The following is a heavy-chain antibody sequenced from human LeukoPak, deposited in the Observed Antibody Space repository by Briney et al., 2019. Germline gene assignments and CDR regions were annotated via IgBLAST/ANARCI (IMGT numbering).Heavy chain of an antibody. V-gene: IGHV1-8*03. CDR2: MNPNSGNT. CDR1: GYTFTTYD. Sequence: ASVEVSCKASGYTFTTYDINWVRQAPGQGLEWMGWMNPNSGNTGYAQKFQDRVTITRDTSISTAYMELSSLRSEDTAMYFCTRGGYSSSWYGDAFDVWGQGTMVTVSS. D-gene: IGHD6-13*01. CDR3: TRGGYSSSWYGDAFDV. J-gene: IGHJ3*01.